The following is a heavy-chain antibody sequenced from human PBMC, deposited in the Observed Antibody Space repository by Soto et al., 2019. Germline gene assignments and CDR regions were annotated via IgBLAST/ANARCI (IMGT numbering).Heavy chain of an antibody. J-gene: IGHJ4*02. D-gene: IGHD1-7*01. V-gene: IGHV4-4*02. CDR3: ASRDPGTSVDY. CDR2: IYRTGST. Sequence: SETLSLTCAVSGGSFTSNNWWTWVRQPPGQGLEWIGEIYRTGSTNYNPSLKSRVTISLDRSENQFSLKVTSLTAADTAVYYCASRDPGTSVDYWGQGTLVTVSS. CDR1: GGSFTSNNW.